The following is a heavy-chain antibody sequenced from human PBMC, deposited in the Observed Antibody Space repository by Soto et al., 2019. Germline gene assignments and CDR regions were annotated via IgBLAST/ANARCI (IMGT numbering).Heavy chain of an antibody. CDR2: INAGNGNT. CDR3: ARSYDFWSGYYTH. J-gene: IGHJ4*02. D-gene: IGHD3-3*01. Sequence: GASVKVSCKASGYTFTSCAMHWVRQAPGQRLEWMGWINAGNGNTKYSQKFQGRVTITRDTSASTAYMELSSLRSEDTAVYYCARSYDFWSGYYTHWGQGTLVTVSS. CDR1: GYTFTSCA. V-gene: IGHV1-3*01.